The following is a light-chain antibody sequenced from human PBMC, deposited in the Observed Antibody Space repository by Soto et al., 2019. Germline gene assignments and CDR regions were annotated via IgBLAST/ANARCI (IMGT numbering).Light chain of an antibody. CDR3: QQYKNWLTWT. CDR1: QSVSSS. V-gene: IGKV3-15*01. CDR2: GAS. Sequence: EIVMTQSPAALSVSPGERATLSCISSQSVSSSLAWYQHKPGQAPRLLIYGASTRATGIPARFSGSGSGTEFTLTISSLQSEDLAVYYCQQYKNWLTWTFGQGTKVDTK. J-gene: IGKJ1*01.